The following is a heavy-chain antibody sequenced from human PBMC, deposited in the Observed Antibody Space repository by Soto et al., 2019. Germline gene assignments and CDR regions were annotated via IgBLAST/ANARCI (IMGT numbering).Heavy chain of an antibody. CDR1: CGSLNSGGYY. V-gene: IGHV4-31*03. CDR2: IYYSGST. J-gene: IGHJ4*02. CDR3: ASTPGYSYGYSFDY. Sequence: PSGTPFPPCPFSCGSLNSGGYYLGWVRPHPGKGLEWIGYIYYSGSTYYNPSLKSRVTISVDTSKNQFSLKLSSVTAADTAVYYCASTPGYSYGYSFDYWGQGTLVTVSS. D-gene: IGHD5-18*01.